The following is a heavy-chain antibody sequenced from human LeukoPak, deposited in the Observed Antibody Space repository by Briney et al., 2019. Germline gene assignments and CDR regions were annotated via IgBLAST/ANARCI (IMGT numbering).Heavy chain of an antibody. CDR3: ARDLCTNATCPLFDY. J-gene: IGHJ4*02. D-gene: IGHD2-8*01. CDR1: GYTFTSYG. CDR2: ISAYDSNT. Sequence: GASVKVSCKASGYTFTSYGISWLRQAPGQGLEWVGCISAYDSNTDYAQKFQGSVSMTTDTSTSTAYMELRSLRSDDTAVYYCARDLCTNATCPLFDYWGQGTLVTVSS. V-gene: IGHV1-18*04.